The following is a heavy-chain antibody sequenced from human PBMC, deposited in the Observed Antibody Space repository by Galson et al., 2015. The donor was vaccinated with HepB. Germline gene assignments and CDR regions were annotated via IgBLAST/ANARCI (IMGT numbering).Heavy chain of an antibody. D-gene: IGHD6-13*01. Sequence: TLSLTCTVSGGSISSGGYYWSWIRQHPGKGLEWIGYIYYSGSTYYNPSLKSRVTISVDTSKNQFSLKLSSVTAADTAVYYCARENIAAAASDHTGFDYWGQGTLVTVSS. CDR3: ARENIAAAASDHTGFDY. CDR2: IYYSGST. J-gene: IGHJ4*02. CDR1: GGSISSGGYY. V-gene: IGHV4-31*03.